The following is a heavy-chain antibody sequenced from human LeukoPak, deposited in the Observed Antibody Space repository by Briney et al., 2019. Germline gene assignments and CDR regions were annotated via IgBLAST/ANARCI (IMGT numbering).Heavy chain of an antibody. CDR1: GYSFTDYW. V-gene: IGHV5-51*01. D-gene: IGHD3-10*01. CDR2: IYPGDSDA. J-gene: IGHJ3*02. CDR3: ARRGTIYYATQDAFDI. Sequence: GESLNISCKGSGYSFTDYWIGWERQMPGKRLEWMGIIYPGDSDASYSPSFQGHVTISADKSISTAYLQWSSLKASDTAMCYCARRGTIYYATQDAFDIWGQGTMVTVSS.